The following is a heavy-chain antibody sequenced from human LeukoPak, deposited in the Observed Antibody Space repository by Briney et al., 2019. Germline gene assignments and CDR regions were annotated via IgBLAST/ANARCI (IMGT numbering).Heavy chain of an antibody. V-gene: IGHV3-23*01. CDR2: ISGRGDNT. Sequence: GGSLRLSCAASGFTFSRHAMSWVRQAPGKGLDWVSGISGRGDNTYDADSVKGRFTISRDNSKNTVYLQMNSLRAEDTAVYYCARGFRKIEYWGQGTLVTVSS. J-gene: IGHJ4*02. CDR1: GFTFSRHA. CDR3: ARGFRKIEY.